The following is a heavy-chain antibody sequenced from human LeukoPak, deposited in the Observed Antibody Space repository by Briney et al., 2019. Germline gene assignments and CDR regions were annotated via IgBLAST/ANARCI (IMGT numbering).Heavy chain of an antibody. CDR1: GGSISSGGYY. CDR3: ARDAGHQLSRRNYYAMDV. Sequence: SETLSFTCTVSGGSISSGGYYWGWIRQPPGKGLEWIGSIYYGGSTYYNPSLKSRVTISVDTSKNQFSLKVSSVTAADTAVYYCARDAGHQLSRRNYYAMDVWGQGTTVTVSS. D-gene: IGHD2-2*01. CDR2: IYYGGST. J-gene: IGHJ6*02. V-gene: IGHV4-39*07.